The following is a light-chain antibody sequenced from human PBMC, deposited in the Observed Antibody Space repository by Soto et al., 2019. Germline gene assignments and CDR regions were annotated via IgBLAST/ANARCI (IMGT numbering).Light chain of an antibody. CDR3: QQSYTTPRS. CDR2: DAS. V-gene: IGKV1-39*01. J-gene: IGKJ1*01. Sequence: DIEMTHSPPSLSASVGDRVSITCLASQRISSYLNWYQQKPGKAPKLLIYDASSLQSGVPSRFSGSGSGTEFTLTISSLQPEDFATYYCQQSYTTPRSFGQGPKGDIK. CDR1: QRISSY.